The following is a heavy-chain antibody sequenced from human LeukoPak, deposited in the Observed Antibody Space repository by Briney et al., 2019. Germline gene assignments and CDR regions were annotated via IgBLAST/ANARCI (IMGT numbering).Heavy chain of an antibody. D-gene: IGHD1-26*01. CDR2: IIPILGIA. CDR1: GGTFSSYT. CDR3: ARERIVGATPPDY. J-gene: IGHJ4*02. V-gene: IGHV1-69*04. Sequence: ASVKVSCKASGGTFSSYTISWVRQAPGQGLEWMGRIIPILGIANYAQKFQGRVTITADESTSTAYMELSSLRSEDTAVYYCARERIVGATPPDYWGQGTLVTVSS.